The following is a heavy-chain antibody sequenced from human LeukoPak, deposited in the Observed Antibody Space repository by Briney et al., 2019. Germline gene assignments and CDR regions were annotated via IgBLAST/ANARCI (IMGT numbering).Heavy chain of an antibody. V-gene: IGHV5-51*01. J-gene: IGHJ5*02. Sequence: RGESLKISCKGSGYSFTSYWIGWVRQMPGKGLEWMGIIYPGDSDTRYSPSFQGQVTISADKSISTAYLQWSSLKASDTAMYYCARLSLGGVRGVDPYWFDPWGQGTLVTVSS. D-gene: IGHD3-10*01. CDR3: ARLSLGGVRGVDPYWFDP. CDR1: GYSFTSYW. CDR2: IYPGDSDT.